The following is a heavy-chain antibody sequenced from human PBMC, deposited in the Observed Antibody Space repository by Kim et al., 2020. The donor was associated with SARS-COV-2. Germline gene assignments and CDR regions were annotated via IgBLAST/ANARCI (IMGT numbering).Heavy chain of an antibody. CDR2: IYYSGST. Sequence: SETLSLTCTVSGGSISSSSYYWGWIRQPPGKGLEWIGSIYYSGSTYYNPSLKSRVTISVDTSKNQFSLKLSSVTAADTAVYYCARELAVVPAMVDYWGQGTLVTVSS. J-gene: IGHJ4*02. D-gene: IGHD2-8*02. CDR1: GGSISSSSYY. CDR3: ARELAVVPAMVDY. V-gene: IGHV4-39*01.